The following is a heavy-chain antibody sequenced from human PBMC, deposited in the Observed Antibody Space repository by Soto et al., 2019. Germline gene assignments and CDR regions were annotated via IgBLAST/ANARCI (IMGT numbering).Heavy chain of an antibody. Sequence: EVQLVESGGGLVQPGGSLRLSCAASGFTFSSYWMHWVRQAPGKGLVWVSRSNSDGSSTTYADSVKGRFTISRDNAKNTLYLQMNSLRAEDTAVYYCVRVPTGGYAFSLDDYWGQGTLVTVSS. J-gene: IGHJ4*02. CDR1: GFTFSSYW. V-gene: IGHV3-74*01. D-gene: IGHD5-12*01. CDR3: VRVPTGGYAFSLDDY. CDR2: SNSDGSST.